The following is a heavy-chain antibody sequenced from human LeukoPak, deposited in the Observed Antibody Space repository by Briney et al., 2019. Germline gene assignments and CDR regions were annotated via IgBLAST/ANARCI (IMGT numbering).Heavy chain of an antibody. CDR2: IYHSGST. Sequence: PSETLSLTCAVSGGSISSGGYSWSWIRQPPGKGLEWIGYIYHSGSTYYNPSLKSRVTISVDRSKNQFSLKLSSVTAADTAVYYCARALSGGWAVTTPHGAFDIWGQGTMVTVSS. J-gene: IGHJ3*02. CDR1: GGSISSGGYS. V-gene: IGHV4-30-2*01. D-gene: IGHD4-17*01. CDR3: ARALSGGWAVTTPHGAFDI.